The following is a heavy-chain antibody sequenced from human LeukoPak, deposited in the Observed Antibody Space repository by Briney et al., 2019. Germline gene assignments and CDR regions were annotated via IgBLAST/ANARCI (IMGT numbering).Heavy chain of an antibody. CDR3: ARDLLAGYSSGWYFDY. J-gene: IGHJ4*02. Sequence: GGSLRLSCAASGFTVSSNYMSWVRQAPGKGLEWVSVIYSGGGTYYADSVKGRFTISRDNSKNTLYLQMNSLRAEDTAVYYCARDLLAGYSSGWYFDYWGQGTLVTVSS. V-gene: IGHV3-66*01. D-gene: IGHD6-19*01. CDR1: GFTVSSNY. CDR2: IYSGGGT.